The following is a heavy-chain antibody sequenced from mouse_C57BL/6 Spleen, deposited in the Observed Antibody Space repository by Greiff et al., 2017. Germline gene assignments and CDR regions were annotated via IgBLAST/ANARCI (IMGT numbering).Heavy chain of an antibody. J-gene: IGHJ4*01. V-gene: IGHV1-54*01. CDR1: GYAFTNYL. Sequence: QVQLQQSGAELVRPGTSVKVSCKASGYAFTNYLIEWVKQRPGQGLEWIGVINPGSGGTNYNEKFKGKATLTADKSSSTAYMQLSSLTSEDSAVYCCGRGRDYYAMDYWGQGTSVTVSS. CDR2: INPGSGGT. CDR3: GRGRDYYAMDY.